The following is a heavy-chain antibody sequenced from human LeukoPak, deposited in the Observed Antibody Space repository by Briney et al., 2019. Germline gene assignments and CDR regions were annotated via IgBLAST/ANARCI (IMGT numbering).Heavy chain of an antibody. CDR2: ISYDETNK. V-gene: IGHV3-30*04. CDR1: GFTFSTYA. J-gene: IGHJ2*01. Sequence: PGGSLRLSCAASGFTFSTYAMRWVRQAPGKGLEWVAVISYDETNKYYADSVQGRFTISRDNSKNTLYLQMNSLRAEDTALYYCARRWYFDLWGRGTLVTVSS. CDR3: ARRWYFDL.